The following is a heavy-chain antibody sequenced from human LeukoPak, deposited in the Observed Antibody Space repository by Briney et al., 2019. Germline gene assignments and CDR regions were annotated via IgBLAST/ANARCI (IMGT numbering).Heavy chain of an antibody. D-gene: IGHD1-1*01. CDR2: ISYDGSNK. CDR3: AKDGTVPQKYYFDY. CDR1: GFTFSSYG. Sequence: GGSLRLSCAASGFTFSSYGMHWVRQAPGKGLEWVAVISYDGSNKYYADSVKGRFTISRDNSKNTLYLQMNSLRAEDTAVYYCAKDGTVPQKYYFDYWGQGTPVTVSS. J-gene: IGHJ4*02. V-gene: IGHV3-30*18.